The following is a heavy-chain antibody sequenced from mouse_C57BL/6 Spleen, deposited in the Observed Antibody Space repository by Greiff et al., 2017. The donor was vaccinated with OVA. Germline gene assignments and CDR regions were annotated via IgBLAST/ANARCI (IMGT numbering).Heavy chain of an antibody. CDR3: ALLYYDYDEGTVDY. D-gene: IGHD2-4*01. V-gene: IGHV1-26*01. CDR1: GYTFTDYY. Sequence: VQLQQSGPELVKPGASVKISCKASGYTFTDYYMNWVKQSHGKSLEWIGDINPNNGGTSYNQKFKGKATLTVDKSSSTAYMELRSLTSEDSAVYYCALLYYDYDEGTVDYWGQGTTLTVSS. J-gene: IGHJ2*01. CDR2: INPNNGGT.